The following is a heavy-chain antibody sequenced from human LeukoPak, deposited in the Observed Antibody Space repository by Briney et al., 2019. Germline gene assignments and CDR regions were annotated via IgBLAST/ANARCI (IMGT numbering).Heavy chain of an antibody. D-gene: IGHD6-13*01. CDR2: ISSSSSYI. J-gene: IGHJ6*03. CDR3: ARSSYSSSWYTQSFLSDYYMDV. CDR1: GFTFSSYS. Sequence: GGSLRLSCAASGFTFSSYSMNWVRQAPGKGLEWVSSISSSSSYIYYADSVKGRFTISRDNAKNSLYLQMNSLRAEDTAVYYCARSSYSSSWYTQSFLSDYYMDVWGKGTTVTVSS. V-gene: IGHV3-21*01.